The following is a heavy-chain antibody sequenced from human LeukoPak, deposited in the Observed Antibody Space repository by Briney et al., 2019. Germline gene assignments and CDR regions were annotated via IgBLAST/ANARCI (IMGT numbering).Heavy chain of an antibody. Sequence: GGSLRLSCAASGFTFITNDMSWVLQAPGKRLEWVSILAVIGGNTNYADSVKGRFTSSRDNSKNTLYLQMNSLRAEDTAVYYCAKRGEGDYFDYWGQGTLVTVSS. CDR3: AKRGEGDYFDY. J-gene: IGHJ4*02. CDR2: LAVIGGNT. D-gene: IGHD3-16*01. V-gene: IGHV3-23*01. CDR1: GFTFITND.